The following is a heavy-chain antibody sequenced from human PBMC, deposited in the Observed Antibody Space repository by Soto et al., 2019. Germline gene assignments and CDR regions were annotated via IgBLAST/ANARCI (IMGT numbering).Heavy chain of an antibody. Sequence: QMRLQESGPGLVKPSGTLSLACAVSGASVSSDNWWRWVRKPPGKGLEWIGEIFHSETTNYNPSLKSRAPISLDKSKNQSSMTLTSVTAADTAVYYCAKNGWYSADIWVQGTMVTFSS. V-gene: IGHV4-4*02. CDR3: AKNGWYSADI. CDR2: IFHSETT. D-gene: IGHD6-19*01. J-gene: IGHJ3*02. CDR1: GASVSSDNW.